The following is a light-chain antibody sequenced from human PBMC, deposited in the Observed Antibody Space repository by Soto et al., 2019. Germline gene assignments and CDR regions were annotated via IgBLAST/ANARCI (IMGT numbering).Light chain of an antibody. Sequence: DIVLTQSPATLSLSPGERATLSCRASQSVSSYLAWYQQKPGQAPRLLIYDASNRATGIPARFSGSGSGTDFTLTISSLEPEDFAVYYCQRIYTFGQGTKLEIK. CDR2: DAS. CDR1: QSVSSY. V-gene: IGKV3-11*01. J-gene: IGKJ2*01. CDR3: QRIYT.